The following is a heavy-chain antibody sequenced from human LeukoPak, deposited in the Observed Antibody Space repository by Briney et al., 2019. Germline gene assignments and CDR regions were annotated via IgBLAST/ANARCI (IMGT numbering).Heavy chain of an antibody. CDR2: ISGSGDRT. CDR3: AKGGSGYYYNNGMDV. CDR1: GFMFSSYA. J-gene: IGHJ6*02. D-gene: IGHD3-3*01. Sequence: GGSLRLSCAASGFMFSSYAMSWVRQAPGKGLEWVSDISGSGDRTNQADSVKGRFTISRDNSKNTLYLQMNSLRAEDTAVYYCAKGGSGYYYNNGMDVWGQGTTVTVFS. V-gene: IGHV3-23*01.